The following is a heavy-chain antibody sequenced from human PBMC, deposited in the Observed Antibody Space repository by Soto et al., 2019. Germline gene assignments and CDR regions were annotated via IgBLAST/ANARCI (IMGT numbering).Heavy chain of an antibody. CDR1: GGTFSSYA. Sequence: SLQVSCKASGGTFSSYAISWVRQAPGQGLEWMGGIIPIFGTANYAQKFQGRVTITADESTSTAYMELSSLRSEDTAVYYCARDRRTSSIFGVVTLTWFDPWGQGNLVTV. D-gene: IGHD3-3*01. CDR2: IIPIFGTA. V-gene: IGHV1-69*13. J-gene: IGHJ5*02. CDR3: ARDRRTSSIFGVVTLTWFDP.